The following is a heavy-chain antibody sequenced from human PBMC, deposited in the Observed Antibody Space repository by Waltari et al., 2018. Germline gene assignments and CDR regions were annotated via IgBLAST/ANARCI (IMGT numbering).Heavy chain of an antibody. J-gene: IGHJ4*02. D-gene: IGHD3-22*01. CDR2: IYTSGST. Sequence: QVQLQESGPGLVKPSGTLSLTCAVSGGSISSSNWWSWVRQPPGKGLEWIGRIYTSGSTNYNPSLKSRVTMSVDTSKNQFSLKLSSVTAADTAVYYCARQDRSGYYYGRFDYWGQGTLVTVSS. V-gene: IGHV4-4*02. CDR3: ARQDRSGYYYGRFDY. CDR1: GGSISSSNW.